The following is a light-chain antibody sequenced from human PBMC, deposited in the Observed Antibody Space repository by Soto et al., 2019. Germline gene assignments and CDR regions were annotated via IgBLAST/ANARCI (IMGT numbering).Light chain of an antibody. V-gene: IGKV3D-15*01. CDR2: GAS. Sequence: EIVLTQSPATLSVSPGERVILSCRASQSVSDNLAWYQQKPGQAPRLLIYGASIRATDIPARFSGSGSGTEFSLTISSLQSEDFAVYYCQQYNDWPLTFGGGTKVEIK. CDR1: QSVSDN. J-gene: IGKJ4*01. CDR3: QQYNDWPLT.